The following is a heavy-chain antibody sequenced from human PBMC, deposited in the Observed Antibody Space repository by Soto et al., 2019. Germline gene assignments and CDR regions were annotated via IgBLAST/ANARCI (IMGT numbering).Heavy chain of an antibody. Sequence: ASVKVSCKASGYTFTSYGISWVRQAPGQGLEWMGWISAYNGNTNYAQKLQGRVTMTTDTSTSTAYMELRSLRSDDTAVYYCARDFPVIVSSTRDAFDIWGQGTMVTVSS. D-gene: IGHD1-26*01. CDR2: ISAYNGNT. J-gene: IGHJ3*02. V-gene: IGHV1-18*01. CDR3: ARDFPVIVSSTRDAFDI. CDR1: GYTFTSYG.